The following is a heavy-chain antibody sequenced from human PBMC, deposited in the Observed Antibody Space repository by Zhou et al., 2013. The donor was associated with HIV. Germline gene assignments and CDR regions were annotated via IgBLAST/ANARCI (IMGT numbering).Heavy chain of an antibody. Sequence: VQLVQSGAEVKKPGSSVKVSCKVSGGTFNSYTIAWVRQAPGQGLEWMGGIIPISGTTNYAQKFRDRVTITTDESTRTAYMELRSLSSDDTAVYYCARDGETWIADTWGQGTMVTVSS. CDR2: IIPISGTT. CDR1: GGTFNSYT. CDR3: ARDGETWIADT. J-gene: IGHJ3*01. D-gene: IGHD2-21*01. V-gene: IGHV1-69*05.